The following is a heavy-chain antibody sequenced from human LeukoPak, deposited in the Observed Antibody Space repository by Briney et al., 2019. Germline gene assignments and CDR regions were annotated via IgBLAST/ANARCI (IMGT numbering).Heavy chain of an antibody. CDR2: INPSVGST. J-gene: IGHJ6*03. Sequence: GASVKVSCKASGYTFTSYYMHWVRQAPGQGREWMGIINPSVGSTSYAQKFQARVTMTSETSTSTVYMELSSLRSEDTAVYYCARVAKQSSTYYMDVWGKGTTVTVSS. V-gene: IGHV1-46*01. CDR1: GYTFTSYY. CDR3: ARVAKQSSTYYMDV. D-gene: IGHD6-13*01.